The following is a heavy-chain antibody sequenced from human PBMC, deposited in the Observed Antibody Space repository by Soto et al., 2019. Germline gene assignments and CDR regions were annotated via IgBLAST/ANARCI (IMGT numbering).Heavy chain of an antibody. D-gene: IGHD2-21*02. CDR1: GFIFSNYA. Sequence: GGSLRLSCAASGFIFSNYAMTWVRQGPGRGLEWVSTTSFSGGRTYYADSVKGRFTISRDNSNNTLFLQMSSLRAEDTAIYYCAKDSRAFCSGDCSKDYWGQGTLVTVSS. CDR2: TSFSGGRT. CDR3: AKDSRAFCSGDCSKDY. J-gene: IGHJ4*02. V-gene: IGHV3-23*01.